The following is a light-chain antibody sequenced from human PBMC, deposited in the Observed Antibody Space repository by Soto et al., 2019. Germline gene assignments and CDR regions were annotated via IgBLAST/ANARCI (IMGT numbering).Light chain of an antibody. J-gene: IGLJ3*02. CDR2: SNN. Sequence: QSVLTQPHSAYGTPGQRVTISFSGSSSNIGSNTVNWYQQLPGTAPKLVIYSNNQRPSGVPDRFSGSKSGTSASLAISGLQSDDEADYYCAAWDDSLKGWVFGGGTKLTVL. V-gene: IGLV1-44*01. CDR3: AAWDDSLKGWV. CDR1: SSNIGSNT.